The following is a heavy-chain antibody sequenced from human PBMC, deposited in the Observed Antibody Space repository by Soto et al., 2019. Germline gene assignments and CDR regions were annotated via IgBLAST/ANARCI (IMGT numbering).Heavy chain of an antibody. CDR1: GFIVSSNY. D-gene: IGHD6-19*01. V-gene: IGHV3-53*01. CDR2: IYSGSGGNT. Sequence: EVRLVESGGGLIQPGGSLRLSCAASGFIVSSNYMSWVRQAPGKGLEWVSVIYSGSGGNTFYADSVKGRFTISRDNSKNTVYLQMNSLRAEDTAVYYCARAITVAAIFDDWGQGTLVTVSS. J-gene: IGHJ4*02. CDR3: ARAITVAAIFDD.